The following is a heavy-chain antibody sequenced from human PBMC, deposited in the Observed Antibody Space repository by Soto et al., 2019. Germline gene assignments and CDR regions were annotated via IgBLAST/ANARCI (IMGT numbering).Heavy chain of an antibody. CDR3: ARDRPPEAGMTQAYYGMDV. CDR2: IYYSGST. D-gene: IGHD1-20*01. Sequence: PWETLSLTCTVSGGSISSGGYYWSWIRQHPVKGLEWIGYIYYSGSTYYNPSLNSRVTISVDTSKNQFSLKLSSVTAADTAVYYCARDRPPEAGMTQAYYGMDVWGQGTTVTVSS. V-gene: IGHV4-31*03. J-gene: IGHJ6*02. CDR1: GGSISSGGYY.